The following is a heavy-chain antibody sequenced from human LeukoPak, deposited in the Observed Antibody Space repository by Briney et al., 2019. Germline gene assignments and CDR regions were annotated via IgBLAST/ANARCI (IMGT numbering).Heavy chain of an antibody. CDR1: GYTVTGYY. CDR3: ARDSGPLGYFDY. Sequence: ASVKVSCKASGYTVTGYYMHWVRQAPGQGLEWMGWINPNSGGTNYAQKFQGRVTMTRDTSISTAYMELSRLRSDDTAVYYCARDSGPLGYFDYWGQGTLVTVSS. D-gene: IGHD7-27*01. V-gene: IGHV1-2*02. J-gene: IGHJ4*02. CDR2: INPNSGGT.